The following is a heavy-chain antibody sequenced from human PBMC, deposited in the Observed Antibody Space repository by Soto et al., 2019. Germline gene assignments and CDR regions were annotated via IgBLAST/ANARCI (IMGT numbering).Heavy chain of an antibody. CDR2: IYSGESK. Sequence: EVQLVESGGGLIQPGGSLRLSCAASGFTVSSNYMSWVRQAPGKGLEWVSVIYSGESKLYADSVKGRFTISRDNFKNTLYLQMNSLRAEDTAVYYCASRSDPAGYYFDYWGQGTLVTVSS. D-gene: IGHD3-10*01. CDR1: GFTVSSNY. CDR3: ASRSDPAGYYFDY. J-gene: IGHJ4*02. V-gene: IGHV3-53*01.